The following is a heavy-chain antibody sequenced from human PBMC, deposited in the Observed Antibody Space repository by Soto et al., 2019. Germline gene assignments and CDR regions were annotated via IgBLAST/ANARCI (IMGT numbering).Heavy chain of an antibody. J-gene: IGHJ4*02. CDR3: ARVARIAVAGLDY. D-gene: IGHD6-19*01. Sequence: ASVKVSCRASGYTFTSYAMHWVRQAPGQKLEWMGWINAGNGNTKYSQKFQGRVTITRDTSASTAYMELSSLRSEDTAVYYCARVARIAVAGLDYRGQGTLVTVSS. V-gene: IGHV1-3*01. CDR2: INAGNGNT. CDR1: GYTFTSYA.